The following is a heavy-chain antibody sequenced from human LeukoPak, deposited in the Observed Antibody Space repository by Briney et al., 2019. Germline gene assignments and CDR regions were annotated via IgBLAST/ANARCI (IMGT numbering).Heavy chain of an antibody. V-gene: IGHV1-69*13. D-gene: IGHD5-18*01. CDR3: ARENRRGTAMAPFDY. Sequence: GASVKVSCKASGGTFSSYAISWVRQAPGQGLEWMGGIIPIFGTANYAQKFQGRVTITADESTSTAYMELSSLRSEDTAVYYCARENRRGTAMAPFDYWGQGTLVTVSS. CDR2: IIPIFGTA. CDR1: GGTFSSYA. J-gene: IGHJ4*02.